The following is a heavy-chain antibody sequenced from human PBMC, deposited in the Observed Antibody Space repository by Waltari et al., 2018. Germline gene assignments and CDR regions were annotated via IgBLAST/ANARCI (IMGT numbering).Heavy chain of an antibody. D-gene: IGHD3-10*01. V-gene: IGHV4-30-4*08. CDR2: IYSSGST. CDR1: GGSISSGDYY. Sequence: QVQLQESGTGLVKPSQTLSLTCTVSGGSISSGDYYWSWIRQPPGKGLEWIGYIYSSGSTYYNPSLKSRVTISVDTSKNQFSLKLSSVTAADTAVYYCARADTVQGVTYFDYWGQGTLVTVSS. CDR3: ARADTVQGVTYFDY. J-gene: IGHJ4*02.